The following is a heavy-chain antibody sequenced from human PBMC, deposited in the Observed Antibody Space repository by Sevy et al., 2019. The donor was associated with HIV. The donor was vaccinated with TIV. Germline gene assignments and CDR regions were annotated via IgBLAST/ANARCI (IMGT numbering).Heavy chain of an antibody. V-gene: IGHV3-23*01. J-gene: IGHJ4*02. CDR3: AKLNYYDSSFFDY. Sequence: GGSLRLSCAASGFTFSSYAMSWVRQAPGKGLEWVSAISGSGGSTYYADSVKGRCTISRDNSKNTLYLQMNSLRAEDTAVYYCAKLNYYDSSFFDYWGQGTLVTVSS. D-gene: IGHD3-22*01. CDR1: GFTFSSYA. CDR2: ISGSGGST.